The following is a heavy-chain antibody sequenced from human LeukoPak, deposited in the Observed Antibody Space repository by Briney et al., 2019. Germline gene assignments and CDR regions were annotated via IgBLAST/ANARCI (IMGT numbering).Heavy chain of an antibody. CDR1: GDSIRRSTHY. V-gene: IGHV4-39*06. CDR3: TREPAT. Sequence: SETLSLTCTVSGDSIRRSTHYGGWIRQSPEKGLEWIGTIYDSGATYYNPSFQSRVTISVDTSKSQFHLKMQSVTAADTAVYYCTREPATWGQGTLVSVSS. D-gene: IGHD2-2*01. CDR2: IYDSGAT. J-gene: IGHJ5*02.